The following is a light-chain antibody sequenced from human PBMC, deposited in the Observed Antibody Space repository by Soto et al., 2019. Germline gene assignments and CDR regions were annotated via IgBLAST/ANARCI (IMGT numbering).Light chain of an antibody. V-gene: IGLV2-23*02. CDR1: SSDVGTYNV. Sequence: QSVLTRPASVSGSHLQSITISYTGTSSDVGTYNVVSWYQQHPGKVPKLMIYEVSKRPSGVSNRFSGSKSGNTASLTISGLQAEDEADYYCCSHAGSTYVFGTGTKVTVL. CDR2: EVS. CDR3: CSHAGSTYV. J-gene: IGLJ1*01.